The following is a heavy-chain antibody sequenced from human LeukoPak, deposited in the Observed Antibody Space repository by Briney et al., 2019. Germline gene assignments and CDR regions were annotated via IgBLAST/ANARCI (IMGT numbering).Heavy chain of an antibody. CDR2: INTNTGNP. D-gene: IGHD3-10*01. J-gene: IGHJ4*02. Sequence: ASVKVSCKASGYTFPSYGISWVRQAPGQGLEWMGWINTNTGNPTYAQGFTGRFVFSLDTSVSTAYLQISSLKAEDTAVYYCARNNADGEGRFSYWGQGTLVTVSS. CDR3: ARNNADGEGRFSY. CDR1: GYTFPSYG. V-gene: IGHV7-4-1*02.